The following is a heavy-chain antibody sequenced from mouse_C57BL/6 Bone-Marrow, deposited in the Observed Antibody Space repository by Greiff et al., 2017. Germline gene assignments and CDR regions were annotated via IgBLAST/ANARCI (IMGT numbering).Heavy chain of an antibody. J-gene: IGHJ1*03. CDR2: IDPENGDT. V-gene: IGHV14-4*01. D-gene: IGHD1-1*01. CDR3: TTFITTVVDWYFDV. CDR1: GFNIKDDY. Sequence: VQLQQSGAELVRPGASVKLSCTASGFNIKDDYMHWVKQRPEQGLEWIGWIDPENGDTEYASKFQGKATITADTSSNTAYLQLSSLTSEDTAVYYCTTFITTVVDWYFDVWGTGTTVTVSS.